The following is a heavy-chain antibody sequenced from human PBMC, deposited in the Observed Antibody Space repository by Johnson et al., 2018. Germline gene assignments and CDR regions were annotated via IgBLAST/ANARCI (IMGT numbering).Heavy chain of an antibody. CDR2: ISSSSSTI. CDR3: ARGRAGGFDI. CDR1: GFTFSSYS. J-gene: IGHJ3*02. D-gene: IGHD2-8*02. V-gene: IGHV3-48*01. Sequence: VQLVQSGGGLVQPGGSLRLSCAASGFTFSSYSMNWVRQAPGKGLEWVSYISSSSSTIYYADSVKGRFTISRDNAKNSLYLKMNSLTAWDPAGYFCARGRAGGFDIWCQGTMVTVSS.